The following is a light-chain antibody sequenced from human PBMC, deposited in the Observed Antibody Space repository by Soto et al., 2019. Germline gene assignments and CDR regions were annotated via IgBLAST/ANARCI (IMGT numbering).Light chain of an antibody. CDR3: QQSYSAPIT. V-gene: IGKV1-39*01. Sequence: DIQMTQSPSSVSASVGDRVTITCRASQNISSYLNWYQDKPGKAPNLLIHDAFSLQSGVPSRFSGSGSGTDFTLTISSLQLEDIATYYCQQSYSAPITFGQGTRLEIK. CDR2: DAF. J-gene: IGKJ5*01. CDR1: QNISSY.